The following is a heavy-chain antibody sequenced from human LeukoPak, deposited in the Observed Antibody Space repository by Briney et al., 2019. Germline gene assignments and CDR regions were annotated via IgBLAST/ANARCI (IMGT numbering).Heavy chain of an antibody. Sequence: SESLSLTCTVSGGSISSYYWSWIRQPPGKGLEWIGYIYYSGSTNYNPSLKSRVTISVDTSKNQFSLKLSSVTAADTAVYYCARGSRVVTHGDWGQGTLVTVSS. J-gene: IGHJ4*02. CDR3: ARGSRVVTHGD. CDR2: IYYSGST. D-gene: IGHD4-23*01. V-gene: IGHV4-59*12. CDR1: GGSISSYY.